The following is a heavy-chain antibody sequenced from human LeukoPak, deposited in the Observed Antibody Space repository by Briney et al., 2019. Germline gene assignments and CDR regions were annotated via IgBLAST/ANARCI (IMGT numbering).Heavy chain of an antibody. J-gene: IGHJ6*04. CDR3: AELGITMIGGV. Sequence: GGSLRLSCAASGFTFSSYSMNWVRQAPGKGLDWVSSISSSHNNIYYADSVKGRFTISRDNSKNTLYLQMNSLRAEDTAVYYCAELGITMIGGVWGKGTTVTISS. V-gene: IGHV3-21*01. D-gene: IGHD3-10*02. CDR1: GFTFSSYS. CDR2: ISSSHNNI.